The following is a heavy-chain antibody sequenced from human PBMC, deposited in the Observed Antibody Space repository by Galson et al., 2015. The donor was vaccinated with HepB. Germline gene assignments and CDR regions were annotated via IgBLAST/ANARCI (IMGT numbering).Heavy chain of an antibody. D-gene: IGHD3-22*01. CDR2: IKQDGSEK. J-gene: IGHJ4*02. CDR1: GFTFSSYW. CDR3: AKGSSGYSSYPLFDY. V-gene: IGHV3-7*01. Sequence: SLRLSCAASGFTFSSYWMSWVRQAPGKGLEWVANIKQDGSEKYYVDSVKGRFTISRDNAKNSLYLQMNSLRAEDTAVYYCAKGSSGYSSYPLFDYWGQGTLVTVSS.